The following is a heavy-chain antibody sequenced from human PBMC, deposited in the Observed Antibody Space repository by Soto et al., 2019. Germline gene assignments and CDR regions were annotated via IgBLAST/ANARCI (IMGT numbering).Heavy chain of an antibody. CDR3: AKGRYDILTGPRCDAFDI. D-gene: IGHD3-9*01. J-gene: IGHJ3*02. Sequence: PSETLSLTCTVSGSSISSYYWSWIRQPPGKGLEWIGYIYYSGSTNYNPSLKSRVTISVDTSKNHFSLKLSSVTAADTAVYYFAKGRYDILTGPRCDAFDIWGQGTMVTVSS. CDR1: GSSISSYY. CDR2: IYYSGST. V-gene: IGHV4-59*01.